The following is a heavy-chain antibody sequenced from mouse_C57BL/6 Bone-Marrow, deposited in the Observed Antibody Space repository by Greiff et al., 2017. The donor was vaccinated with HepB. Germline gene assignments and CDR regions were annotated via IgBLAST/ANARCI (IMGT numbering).Heavy chain of an antibody. V-gene: IGHV5-4*01. CDR3: ARDYGSFSFDY. CDR1: GFTFSSYA. Sequence: EVKLVESGGGLVKPGGSLKLSCAASGFTFSSYAMSWVRQTPEKRLEWVATISDGGSYTYYPDNVKGRFTISRDNAKNNLYLQMSHLKSEDTAMYYCARDYGSFSFDYWGQGTTLTVSS. J-gene: IGHJ2*01. D-gene: IGHD1-1*01. CDR2: ISDGGSYT.